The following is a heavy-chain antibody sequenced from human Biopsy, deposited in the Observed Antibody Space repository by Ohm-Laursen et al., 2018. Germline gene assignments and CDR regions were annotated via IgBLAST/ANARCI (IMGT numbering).Heavy chain of an antibody. CDR3: ARGSGYFKLDV. J-gene: IGHJ6*02. CDR1: GESSSGYF. D-gene: IGHD5-12*01. V-gene: IGHV4-34*01. CDR2: INQSGST. Sequence: TLSLTYAVNGESSSGYFWNWIRQPPGKGLEWIGEINQSGSTKYNPSLKRRATLSADSSNSQFSLRLTSVTAADTVIYYCARGSGYFKLDVWGQGTTVTVSS.